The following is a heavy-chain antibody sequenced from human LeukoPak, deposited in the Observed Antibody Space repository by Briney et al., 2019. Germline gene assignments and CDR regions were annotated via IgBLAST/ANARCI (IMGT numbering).Heavy chain of an antibody. V-gene: IGHV3-53*01. J-gene: IGHJ4*02. Sequence: PGGSLRLSCAVSGFTVSSKYMSWVRQAPGKGLEWVSFLYSGGKTHYADSVKGRFTISRDDSKNTLYLQMNSLRAEDTAVYYCARYDISGYYLDYWGQGTLVTVPS. CDR2: LYSGGKT. CDR1: GFTVSSKY. CDR3: ARYDISGYYLDY. D-gene: IGHD3-22*01.